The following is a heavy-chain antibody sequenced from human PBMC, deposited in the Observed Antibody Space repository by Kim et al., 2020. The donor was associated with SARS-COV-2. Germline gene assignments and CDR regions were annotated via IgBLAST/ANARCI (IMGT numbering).Heavy chain of an antibody. CDR1: GFTFSSYE. J-gene: IGHJ4*02. V-gene: IGHV3-48*03. CDR3: ASWYNDFWGVYNY. Sequence: GGSLRLSCAASGFTFSSYEMNWVRQAPGKGLEWVSYISSSGRTIHYADSVKGRFTISRDNAKNSLYLQLNSLRAEDTAVYYCASWYNDFWGVYNYWGQGTLVTVSS. CDR2: ISSSGRTI. D-gene: IGHD3-3*01.